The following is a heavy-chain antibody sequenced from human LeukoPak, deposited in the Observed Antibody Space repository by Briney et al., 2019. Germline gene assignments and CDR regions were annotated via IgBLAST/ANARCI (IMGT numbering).Heavy chain of an antibody. CDR2: ITSSSSYI. CDR3: ARDLVVVTGIPGYYYGMDV. J-gene: IGHJ6*02. CDR1: GFTFISHS. D-gene: IGHD2-21*02. V-gene: IGHV3-21*01. Sequence: GGSLRLSFAASGFTFISHSMNWVRQAPGKGLEWVSSITSSSSYIFYADSVEGRYPISRDNAKNSLYLQMNSLRAEDTAVYYCARDLVVVTGIPGYYYGMDVWGQGTTVTVSS.